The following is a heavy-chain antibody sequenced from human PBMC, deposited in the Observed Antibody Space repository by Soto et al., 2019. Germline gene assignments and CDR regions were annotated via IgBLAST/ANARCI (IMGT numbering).Heavy chain of an antibody. CDR2: IYYSGST. V-gene: IGHV4-30-4*01. J-gene: IGHJ4*02. Sequence: SETLSLTCTVSGGSISSGDYYWSWIRQPPGKGLEWIGYIYYSGSTYYNPSLKSRVTISVDTSKNQFSLKLSSVTAADTAVYYCASFTVSRSGHFDYWGQGTLVTVSS. CDR3: ASFTVSRSGHFDY. CDR1: GGSISSGDYY. D-gene: IGHD4-4*01.